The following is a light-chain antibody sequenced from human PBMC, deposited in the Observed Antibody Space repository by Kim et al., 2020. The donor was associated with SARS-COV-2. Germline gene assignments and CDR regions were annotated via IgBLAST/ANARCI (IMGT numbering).Light chain of an antibody. CDR1: QSVNAKY. CDR2: GAS. J-gene: IGKJ2*01. V-gene: IGKV3-20*01. CDR3: QQYDTSSYT. Sequence: EIVLTQSPGTLSLSPGEAATLSCRASQSVNAKYVAWYQQRPGQAPRLLIYGASKRATGIPDRFSGSGSGTDFTLTISRLEPEDFAVYYCQQYDTSSYTFGQGTKLEI.